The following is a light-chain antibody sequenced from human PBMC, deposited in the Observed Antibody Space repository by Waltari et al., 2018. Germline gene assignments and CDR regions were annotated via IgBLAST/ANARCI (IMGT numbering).Light chain of an antibody. V-gene: IGLV2-11*01. CDR2: DVS. J-gene: IGLJ3*02. Sequence: QSALTQPRSVSGSPGHSVTISCTGTSSDVGAYNYVSWYQHHPGKTPRVMIYDVSKRPSVVPARFSGSTSGNTASLTISGLQAEDECDYYCCSYAGSYAWVFGGGTKLTVL. CDR1: SSDVGAYNY. CDR3: CSYAGSYAWV.